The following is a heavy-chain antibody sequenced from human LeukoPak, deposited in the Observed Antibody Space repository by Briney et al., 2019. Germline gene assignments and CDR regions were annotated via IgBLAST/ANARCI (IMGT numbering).Heavy chain of an antibody. Sequence: RAGGSLRLXCAASGFTFDDHGMRWVRQAPGKGLEWVSVINWNGESTAYADSVKGRFTISRDNAKNSLYLQMNSLSAEDTAFYYCARGFNYADDGFPVFNLYFDLWGRGTLVTVSS. J-gene: IGHJ2*01. CDR2: INWNGEST. CDR1: GFTFDDHG. CDR3: ARGFNYADDGFPVFNLYFDL. V-gene: IGHV3-20*04. D-gene: IGHD4-17*01.